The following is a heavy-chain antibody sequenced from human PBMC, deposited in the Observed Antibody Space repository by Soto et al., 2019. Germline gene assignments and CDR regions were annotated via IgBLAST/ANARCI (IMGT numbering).Heavy chain of an antibody. Sequence: GGSLRLSCAASGFTFSSYGMHWVRQAPGKGLEWVAVIWYDGSNKYYADSVKGRFTISRDNSKNTLYLQMNSLRAEDTAVYYCARVSSGSLIHNYYYYGMDVWGQGTTVTVSS. D-gene: IGHD3-10*01. V-gene: IGHV3-33*01. CDR2: IWYDGSNK. CDR1: GFTFSSYG. J-gene: IGHJ6*02. CDR3: ARVSSGSLIHNYYYYGMDV.